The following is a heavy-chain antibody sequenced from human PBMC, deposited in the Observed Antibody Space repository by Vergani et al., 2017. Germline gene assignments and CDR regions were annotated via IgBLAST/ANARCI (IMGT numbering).Heavy chain of an antibody. D-gene: IGHD4-17*01. Sequence: QVQLVQSGAEVKKPGSSVKVSCKASGGTFSSYAISWVRQAPGQGLEWMGRIIPILGTANYAQKFQGRVTITADESTGTAYMELSSLRSEDTAVYYCAIRVDYGDSPFYYYYGMDVWGQGTTVTVSS. J-gene: IGHJ6*02. CDR3: AIRVDYGDSPFYYYYGMDV. CDR1: GGTFSSYA. CDR2: IIPILGTA. V-gene: IGHV1-69*11.